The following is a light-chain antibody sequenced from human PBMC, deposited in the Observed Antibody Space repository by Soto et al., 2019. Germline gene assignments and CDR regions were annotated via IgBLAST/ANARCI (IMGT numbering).Light chain of an antibody. CDR3: SSYTSSSTLVV. V-gene: IGLV2-14*01. J-gene: IGLJ2*01. Sequence: QSALTQSASVSGSPGQSITISCTGTSSDVGGYNYVSWYQQHPGKAPKLMIYDVSNRPSGVSNRFSSSKSGNTASLTISGLQAEDEADYYCSSYTSSSTLVVFGGGTKLTVL. CDR1: SSDVGGYNY. CDR2: DVS.